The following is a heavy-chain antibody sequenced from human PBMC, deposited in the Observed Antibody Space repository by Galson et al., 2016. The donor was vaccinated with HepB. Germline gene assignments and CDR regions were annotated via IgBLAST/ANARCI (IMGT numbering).Heavy chain of an antibody. Sequence: SLRLSCAASGFAFSSSAMGWIRQVPGKGLEWVSTISPGRPNTHYADSVWSRFTISRDDAKDTVFLHMYSLRDEDAAVYYCAVWLQAHFDHWGQGTFVAVSS. J-gene: IGHJ4*02. CDR1: GFAFSSSA. V-gene: IGHV3-23*01. CDR3: AVWLQAHFDH. CDR2: ISPGRPNT. D-gene: IGHD5-24*01.